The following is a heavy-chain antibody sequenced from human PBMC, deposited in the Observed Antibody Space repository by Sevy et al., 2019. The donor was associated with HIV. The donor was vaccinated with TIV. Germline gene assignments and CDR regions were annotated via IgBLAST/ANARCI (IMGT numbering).Heavy chain of an antibody. V-gene: IGHV3-15*01. D-gene: IGHD2-15*01. CDR1: GFTFSNAW. Sequence: GGSLRLSCAASGFTFSNAWMSWVRLAPGKGLEWVGRIKSNTDGGTTDYAAPVKGRFTISRDDSKNTLYLQMNSLKTEDTAVYYCTTDKVAYCSGGSCYADVNYWGQGTLVTVSS. CDR3: TTDKVAYCSGGSCYADVNY. J-gene: IGHJ4*02. CDR2: IKSNTDGGTT.